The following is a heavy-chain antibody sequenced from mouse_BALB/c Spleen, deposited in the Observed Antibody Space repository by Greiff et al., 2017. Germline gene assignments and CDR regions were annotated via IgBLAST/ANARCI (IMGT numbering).Heavy chain of an antibody. Sequence: VQLQQPGAELVKPGASVKLSCKASGYTFTSYWMHWVKQRPGQGLEWIGEINPSNGRTNYNEKFKSKATLTVDKSSSTAYMQLSSLTSEDSAVYYCARVATERYFDVWGAGTTVTVSS. CDR2: INPSNGRT. CDR1: GYTFTSYW. D-gene: IGHD1-1*01. CDR3: ARVATERYFDV. J-gene: IGHJ1*01. V-gene: IGHV1S81*02.